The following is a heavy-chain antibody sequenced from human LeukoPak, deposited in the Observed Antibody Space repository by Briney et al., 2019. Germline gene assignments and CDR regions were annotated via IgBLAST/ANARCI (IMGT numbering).Heavy chain of an antibody. CDR2: INPNSGGT. J-gene: IGHJ3*02. D-gene: IGHD6-19*01. Sequence: ASVKVSCKASGYTFTGYYMHWARQAPGQGLEWMGWINPNSGGTNYAQKFQGWVTMTRDTSISTAYMELSRLRSDDTAVYYCAILTKAVAGNSRGAFDIWGQGTMVTVSS. CDR1: GYTFTGYY. CDR3: AILTKAVAGNSRGAFDI. V-gene: IGHV1-2*04.